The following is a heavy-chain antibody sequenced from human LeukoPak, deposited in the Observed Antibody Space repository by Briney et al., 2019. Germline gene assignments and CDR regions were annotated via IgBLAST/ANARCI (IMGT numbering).Heavy chain of an antibody. CDR2: ISAYNGNT. CDR1: GYTFTSYG. Sequence: WASVKVSCKASGYTFTSYGISWVRQAPGQGLEWMGWISAYNGNTNYAQKLQGRVTMTTDTSTSTAYMELSRLRSDDTAVYYCARDVPYYYDSSGYYTGRKSDYWGQGTLVTVSS. CDR3: ARDVPYYYDSSGYYTGRKSDY. J-gene: IGHJ4*02. D-gene: IGHD3-22*01. V-gene: IGHV1-18*01.